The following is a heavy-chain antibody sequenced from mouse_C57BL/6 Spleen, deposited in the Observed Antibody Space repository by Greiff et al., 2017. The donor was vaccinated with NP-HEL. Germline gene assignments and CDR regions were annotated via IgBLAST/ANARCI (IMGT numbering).Heavy chain of an antibody. V-gene: IGHV1-15*01. D-gene: IGHD1-1*01. CDR3: TRYYGSSLHFDY. CDR2: IDPETGGT. J-gene: IGHJ2*01. Sequence: QVQLKQSGAELVRPGASVTLSCKASGYTFTDYEMHWVKQTPVHGLEWIGAIDPETGGTAYNQKFKGKAILTADKSSSTAYMELRSLTSEDSAVYYCTRYYGSSLHFDYWGQGTTLTVSS. CDR1: GYTFTDYE.